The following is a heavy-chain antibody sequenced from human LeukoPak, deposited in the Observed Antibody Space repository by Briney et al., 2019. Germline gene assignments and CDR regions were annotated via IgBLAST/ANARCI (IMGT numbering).Heavy chain of an antibody. Sequence: GGSLRLSRAASGFTFSSYAMSWVRQAPGKGLEWVSAISGSGGSTYYADSVKGRFTISRDNSKNTLYLQMNSLRAEDTAVYYCAKDPRPVKYCSGGSCYGNVYWGQGTLVTVSS. CDR3: AKDPRPVKYCSGGSCYGNVY. CDR2: ISGSGGST. D-gene: IGHD2-15*01. CDR1: GFTFSSYA. J-gene: IGHJ4*02. V-gene: IGHV3-23*01.